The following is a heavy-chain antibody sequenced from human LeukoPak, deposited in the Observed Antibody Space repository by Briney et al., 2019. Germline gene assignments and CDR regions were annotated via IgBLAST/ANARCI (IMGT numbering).Heavy chain of an antibody. CDR2: INHSGST. D-gene: IGHD3-10*01. J-gene: IGHJ6*04. V-gene: IGHV4-34*01. CDR1: GGSLSGYY. CDR3: ARGITPDV. Sequence: SETLSLTCAVYGGSLSGYYWSWIRQPPGKGLEWIGEINHSGSTNYNPSLKSRVTISVDASKNQFSLKLSSVTAADTAVYYCARGITPDVWGKGTTVTVSS.